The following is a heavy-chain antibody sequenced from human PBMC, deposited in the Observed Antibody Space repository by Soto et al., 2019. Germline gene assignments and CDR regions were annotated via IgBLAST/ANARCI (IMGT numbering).Heavy chain of an antibody. Sequence: QVQLQESGPGLVKPSENLSLTYTGSGGSISSYYWSWIPQPPGKGLEWIGYIYYSGSTNYNPSLKSGVTISVDTSKNQCSLKLSSVTAADTAVYYCARRYGGTFDYWGQGTLVTVSS. V-gene: IGHV4-59*08. CDR2: IYYSGST. J-gene: IGHJ4*02. D-gene: IGHD2-15*01. CDR1: GGSISSYY. CDR3: ARRYGGTFDY.